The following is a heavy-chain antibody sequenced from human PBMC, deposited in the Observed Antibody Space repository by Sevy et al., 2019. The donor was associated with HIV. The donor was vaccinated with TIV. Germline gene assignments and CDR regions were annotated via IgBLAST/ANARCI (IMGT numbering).Heavy chain of an antibody. CDR2: LSFVCGEI. D-gene: IGHD2-2*01. CDR3: AREGCSKPHDY. J-gene: IGHJ4*02. Sequence: GGSLRLSCAASGFTFSKYSMSWVRQPPGKGLEWVSTLSFVCGEINYEDSVKGRFTISRDNSKSLVYLQMNNLRPEDTAVYYCAREGCSKPHDYWGQGTLVTVSS. CDR1: GFTFSKYS. V-gene: IGHV3-23*01.